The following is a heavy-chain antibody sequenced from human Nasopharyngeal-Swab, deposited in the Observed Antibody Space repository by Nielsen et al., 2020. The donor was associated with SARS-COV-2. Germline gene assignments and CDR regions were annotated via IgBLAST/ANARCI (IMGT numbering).Heavy chain of an antibody. J-gene: IGHJ4*02. Sequence: GGSLRLSCAASGFTFSSYSMNWVRQASGKGLEWVGRIRSKANSYATAYAASVKGRFTISRDDSKNTAYLQMNSLKTEDTAVYYCTRRSSSGSYYRSGSSFDYWGQGTLVTVSS. CDR3: TRRSSSGSYYRSGSSFDY. D-gene: IGHD1-26*01. CDR1: GFTFSSYS. V-gene: IGHV3-73*01. CDR2: IRSKANSYAT.